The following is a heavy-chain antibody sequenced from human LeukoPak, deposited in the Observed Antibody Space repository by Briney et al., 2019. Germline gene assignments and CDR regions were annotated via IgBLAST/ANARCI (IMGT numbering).Heavy chain of an antibody. CDR1: GFTFSSYW. Sequence: GGSLRLSCAASGFTFSSYWMHWVRQAPGKGLEWVSSISSSSSYIYYADSVKGRFTISRDNAKNSLYLQMNSLRAEDTAVYYCARCDIVVVPAAMTVYYYYGMDVWGQGTTVTVSS. J-gene: IGHJ6*02. D-gene: IGHD2-2*01. CDR3: ARCDIVVVPAAMTVYYYYGMDV. V-gene: IGHV3-21*01. CDR2: ISSSSSYI.